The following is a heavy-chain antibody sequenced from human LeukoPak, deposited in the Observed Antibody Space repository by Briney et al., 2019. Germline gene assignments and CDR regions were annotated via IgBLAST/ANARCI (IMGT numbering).Heavy chain of an antibody. V-gene: IGHV1-18*01. J-gene: IGHJ4*02. CDR2: VSAYNGNA. CDR3: AREGAAEHLLDY. D-gene: IGHD1-14*01. CDR1: GYTFTSYG. Sequence: ASVKVSCKASGYTFTSYGISWVRQAPGQGLEWMGWVSAYNGNANYPQKFQGRVTVTTDTSTSTAYIELRSLRSDDTAVYYCAREGAAEHLLDYWGQGTLVTVSS.